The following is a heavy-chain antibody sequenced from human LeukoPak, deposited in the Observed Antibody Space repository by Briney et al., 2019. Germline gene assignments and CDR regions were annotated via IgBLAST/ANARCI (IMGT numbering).Heavy chain of an antibody. V-gene: IGHV1-2*02. CDR2: INPNSGGT. Sequence: ASVKVSCKASEYTLTGYYMHWVRQAPGQGLEWMGWINPNSGGTNYAQKFQGRVTMTRDTSISTAYMELSRLRSDDTAVYYCARDFGVTVAGYMDVWGKGTTVTVSS. CDR3: ARDFGVTVAGYMDV. J-gene: IGHJ6*03. CDR1: EYTLTGYY. D-gene: IGHD3-16*01.